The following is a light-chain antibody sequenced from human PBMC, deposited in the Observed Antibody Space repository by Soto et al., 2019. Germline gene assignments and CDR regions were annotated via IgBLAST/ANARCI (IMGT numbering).Light chain of an antibody. Sequence: EIVLTQSPATLSLSPGERATLSCRASQSVSSDLAWYHQKPGQAPRLLIYRASTRATGIPDRFSGSGSGTDFTLTISRLEPEDFAVYYCQQYGTSPQTFGQGTKVDIK. V-gene: IGKV3-20*01. CDR1: QSVSSD. CDR2: RAS. J-gene: IGKJ1*01. CDR3: QQYGTSPQT.